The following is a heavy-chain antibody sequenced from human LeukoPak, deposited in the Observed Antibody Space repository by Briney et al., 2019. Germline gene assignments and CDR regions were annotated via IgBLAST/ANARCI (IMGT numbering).Heavy chain of an antibody. V-gene: IGHV4-30-2*01. CDR1: GGSISSGGYS. Sequence: SETLSLTCAVSGGSISSGGYSWSWIRQPPGKGLEWIGYIYHSGSTYYNPSLKSRVTISVDRSKNQFSLKLSSVTAADTAVYYCARRSVTQNFDYWGQGTLVTVSS. J-gene: IGHJ4*02. CDR2: IYHSGST. D-gene: IGHD4-17*01. CDR3: ARRSVTQNFDY.